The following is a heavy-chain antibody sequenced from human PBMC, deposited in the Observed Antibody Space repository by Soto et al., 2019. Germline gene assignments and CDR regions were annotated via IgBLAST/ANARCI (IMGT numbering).Heavy chain of an antibody. J-gene: IGHJ4*02. CDR3: AREPVTDSSSWYSDY. V-gene: IGHV3-30-3*01. Sequence: QVQLVESGGGVVQPGRSLRLSCAASGFTFSSYAMHWVRQAPGKGLEWVAVISYDGSNKYYADSVKGRFTISRDNSKNTLYLQMNSLRSEDTAVYYCAREPVTDSSSWYSDYWGQGTLVTVSS. D-gene: IGHD6-13*01. CDR2: ISYDGSNK. CDR1: GFTFSSYA.